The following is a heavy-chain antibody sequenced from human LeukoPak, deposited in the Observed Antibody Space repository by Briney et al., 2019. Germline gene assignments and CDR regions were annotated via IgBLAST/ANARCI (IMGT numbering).Heavy chain of an antibody. V-gene: IGHV1-2*02. J-gene: IGHJ6*02. CDR3: ARVNYYYGSGSYSYYYGMDV. Sequence: GASVKVSCGASGYTFTGCYMHWVRQAPGQGLEWMGWINPNSGGTGCAQKFQGRVTVARDTSIGTAYMELSRLRSDDTAVYYCARVNYYYGSGSYSYYYGMDVWGQGTTVTVSS. CDR1: GYTFTGCY. CDR2: INPNSGGT. D-gene: IGHD3-10*01.